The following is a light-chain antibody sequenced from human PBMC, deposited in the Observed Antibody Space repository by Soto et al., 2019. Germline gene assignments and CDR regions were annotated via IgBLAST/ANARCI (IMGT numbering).Light chain of an antibody. CDR1: QSVGSH. V-gene: IGKV3-11*01. CDR2: DTF. J-gene: IGKJ3*01. Sequence: ESVLTQSPATLSLSPGERATLSCRASQSVGSHLTWYQQKPGQPPRLLIYDTFNRATGIPDRFSGRGSGTDFTLTISSLGPEDVAVYYCQQRSTWPPEFTFGPGTKVDIK. CDR3: QQRSTWPPEFT.